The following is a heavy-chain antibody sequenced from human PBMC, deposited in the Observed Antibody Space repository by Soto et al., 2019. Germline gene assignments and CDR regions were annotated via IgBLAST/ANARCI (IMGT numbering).Heavy chain of an antibody. V-gene: IGHV1-18*01. Sequence: ASVKVSCKASGYTFTSYGISWVRQAPGQGLEWMGWISAYNGNTNYAQKLQGRVTMTTDTSTSTAYMELRSLRSDDTAVYYCASRITRILYYGMDVWGQGTTVTVSS. CDR2: ISAYNGNT. D-gene: IGHD3-16*01. J-gene: IGHJ6*02. CDR3: ASRITRILYYGMDV. CDR1: GYTFTSYG.